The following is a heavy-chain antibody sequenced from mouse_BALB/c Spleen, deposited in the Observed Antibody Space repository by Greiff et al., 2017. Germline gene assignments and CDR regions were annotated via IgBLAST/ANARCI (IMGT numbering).Heavy chain of an antibody. Sequence: EVKLVESGGGLVQPGGSLKLSCAASGFTFSSYTMSWVRQTPEKRLEWVAYISNGGGSTYYPDTVKGRFTISRDNAKNTLYLQMSSLKSEDTAMYYCARRDYEYFDYWGQGTTLTVSS. V-gene: IGHV5-12-2*01. J-gene: IGHJ2*01. CDR3: ARRDYEYFDY. CDR1: GFTFSSYT. D-gene: IGHD2-4*01. CDR2: ISNGGGST.